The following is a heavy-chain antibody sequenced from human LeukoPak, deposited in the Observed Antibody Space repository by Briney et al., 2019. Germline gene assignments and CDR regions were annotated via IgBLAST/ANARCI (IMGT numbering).Heavy chain of an antibody. CDR1: GGSFSGYY. CDR3: ARDSRYYDYWSGYLDY. D-gene: IGHD3-3*01. CDR2: INHSGST. Sequence: KASETLSLTCAVYGGSFSGYYWSWIRQPPGKGLEWIGEINHSGSTNYNPSLKSRVTISVDTSNNQFFLNLSSATAADTAVYYCARDSRYYDYWSGYLDYWGQGTLVTVSS. J-gene: IGHJ4*02. V-gene: IGHV4-34*01.